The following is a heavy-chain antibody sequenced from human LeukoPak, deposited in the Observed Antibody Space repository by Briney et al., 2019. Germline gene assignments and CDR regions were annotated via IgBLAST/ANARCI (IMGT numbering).Heavy chain of an antibody. V-gene: IGHV3-23*01. CDR1: GFTFSSCA. CDR3: VKEGPLRRTDFDF. J-gene: IGHJ4*02. CDR2: ISGGGDET. Sequence: GGSLRLSCSAPGFTFSSCAMSWLRQTPGKGLEWVSGISGGGDETYYADSVKGRFTISRDNSKSTLYLQMNSLRAEDTAVYYCVKEGPLRRTDFDFWAQGTLVTVSS.